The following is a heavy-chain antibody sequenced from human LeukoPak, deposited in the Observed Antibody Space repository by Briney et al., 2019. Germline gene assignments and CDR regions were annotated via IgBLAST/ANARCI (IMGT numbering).Heavy chain of an antibody. D-gene: IGHD3-3*01. CDR3: ARGLGIFGVVTPDAFDI. J-gene: IGHJ3*02. CDR1: GFTFSSYS. V-gene: IGHV3-48*01. Sequence: GGSLRLSCAASGFTFSSYSMNWVRQAPGKGLEWVSYISSSGSTIYYADSVKGRFTISRDNAKNSLYLQMNSLRAEDTAVYYCARGLGIFGVVTPDAFDIWGQGTMVTVSS. CDR2: ISSSGSTI.